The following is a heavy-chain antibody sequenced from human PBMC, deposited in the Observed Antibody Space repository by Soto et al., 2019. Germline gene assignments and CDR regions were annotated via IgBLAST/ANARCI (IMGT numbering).Heavy chain of an antibody. CDR1: GFTFSGYS. V-gene: IGHV3-21*01. J-gene: IGHJ4*02. Sequence: GGSLRLSCAASGFTFSGYSMNWVRQAPGKGLEWVSSISSTTNYIYYADSMKGRFTVSRDNAKNSVYLYMNSLSAEDTAVYYCARESEDLTSNFDYWGQGTLVTVSS. CDR2: ISSTTNYI. CDR3: ARESEDLTSNFDY.